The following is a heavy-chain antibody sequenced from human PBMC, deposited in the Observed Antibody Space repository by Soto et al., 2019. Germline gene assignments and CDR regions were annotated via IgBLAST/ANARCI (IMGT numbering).Heavy chain of an antibody. CDR1: GFTFDGYA. Sequence: EVQLVESGGGLVQPGRSLRLSCAASGFTFDGYAMHWVRQAPGKGLEWVSGISWNGASTGYADSVKGRFTISRDNAKKYVYLQMNKLRAEDTALYYCARDVDVGAIWVALDIWGQGTMVTVSS. CDR3: ARDVDVGAIWVALDI. V-gene: IGHV3-9*01. D-gene: IGHD1-26*01. J-gene: IGHJ3*02. CDR2: ISWNGAST.